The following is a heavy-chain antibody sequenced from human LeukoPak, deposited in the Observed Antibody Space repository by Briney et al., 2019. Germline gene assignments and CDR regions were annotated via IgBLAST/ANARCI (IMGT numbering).Heavy chain of an antibody. Sequence: GRSLRLSCAASGFTLDDYAMHWVRQAPGKGLEWVSGISWNSGSIGYADSVKGRFTISRDNAKNSLYLQMNSLRAEDTALYYCASKDDSSGYGFDPWGQGTLVTVSS. CDR2: ISWNSGSI. J-gene: IGHJ5*02. CDR3: ASKDDSSGYGFDP. D-gene: IGHD3-22*01. CDR1: GFTLDDYA. V-gene: IGHV3-9*01.